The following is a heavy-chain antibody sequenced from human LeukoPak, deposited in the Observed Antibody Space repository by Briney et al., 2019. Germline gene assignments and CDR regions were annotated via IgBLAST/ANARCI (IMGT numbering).Heavy chain of an antibody. J-gene: IGHJ6*03. CDR1: GGSISSSSYY. V-gene: IGHV4-39*01. D-gene: IGHD1-1*01. Sequence: SETLSLTCTVSGGSISSSSYYWGWIRQPPGKGLEWIAGIYYSGSTYYNPSLKSRVTISVDTSKNQFSLKLSSVTAADTAVHYCARHVEVFYYYYYYYMDVWGKGTTVTVSS. CDR3: ARHVEVFYYYYYYYMDV. CDR2: IYYSGST.